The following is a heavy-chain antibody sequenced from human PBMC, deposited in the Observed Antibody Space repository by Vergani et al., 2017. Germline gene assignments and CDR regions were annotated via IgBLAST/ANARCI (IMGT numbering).Heavy chain of an antibody. D-gene: IGHD5-18*01. CDR1: GGSISSGGFY. CDR3: ARSRDTAMGDYYYMDV. J-gene: IGHJ6*03. V-gene: IGHV4-31*03. Sequence: QVQLQESGPGLVKPSQTLSLTCTVSGGSISSGGFYWSWIRQHPGKGLEWIGYIYYSGSTYYNPSLKSRVTISGDTSKNQFSLNLSSVTAADTAVYYCARSRDTAMGDYYYMDVWGKGTTVTVSS. CDR2: IYYSGST.